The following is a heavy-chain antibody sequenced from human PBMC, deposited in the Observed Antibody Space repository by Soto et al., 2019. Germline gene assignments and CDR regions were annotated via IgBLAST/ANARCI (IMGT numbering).Heavy chain of an antibody. CDR2: IFHTGNT. D-gene: IGHD3-10*01. CDR3: AALDGALDY. J-gene: IGHJ4*02. V-gene: IGHV4-59*01. Sequence: PSETLSLTCTVSGDSFSSYYWTWIRQPPGKRLEWVAYIFHTGNTNYNPSLKSRVTISVDTSKNQFSLKLRSVTPADTAVYYCAALDGALDYWGPGTLVTRLL. CDR1: GDSFSSYY.